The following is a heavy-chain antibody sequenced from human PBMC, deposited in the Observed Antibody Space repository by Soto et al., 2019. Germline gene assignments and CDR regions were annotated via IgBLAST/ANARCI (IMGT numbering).Heavy chain of an antibody. CDR2: ISNSSPTI. V-gene: IGHV3-48*03. CDR3: ARAGSGWSFDY. J-gene: IGHJ4*02. CDR1: AVTLSSYD. Sequence: GGPGRHSWGASAVTLSSYDVKWVRKDHGKGLEWVSYISNSSPTIYYADSVKGRFTISRDNAKNSLYLQMNSLRAEDTALYYCARAGSGWSFDYCGQGPLVTVS. D-gene: IGHD6-19*01.